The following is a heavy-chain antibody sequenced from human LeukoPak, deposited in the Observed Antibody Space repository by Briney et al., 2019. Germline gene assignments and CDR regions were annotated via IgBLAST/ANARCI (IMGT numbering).Heavy chain of an antibody. Sequence: GGSLRLSCAASGFTFSSYAMHWVRQAPGKGLEYVSAISSNGGSTYYANSVKGRFTISRDNSKNTLFPQMGSLRAEDMAVYYCARHLYGSGSYDESWFDPWGQGTLVTVSS. CDR1: GFTFSSYA. J-gene: IGHJ5*02. D-gene: IGHD3-10*01. CDR3: ARHLYGSGSYDESWFDP. CDR2: ISSNGGST. V-gene: IGHV3-64*01.